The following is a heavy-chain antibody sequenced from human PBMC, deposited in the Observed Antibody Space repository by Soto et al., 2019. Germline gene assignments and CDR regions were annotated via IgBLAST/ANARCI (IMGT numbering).Heavy chain of an antibody. V-gene: IGHV5-51*01. CDR3: ARRIYDSDTGPNFQYYFDS. CDR2: IYPGDSDT. Sequence: PGESLKISCKGSGYTFTDYWIGWVRQLPGKGLEWMGIIYPGDSDTRYSPSFQGHVTITVDKSTSTAYLQWNTLKASDTAMYYCARRIYDSDTGPNFQYYFDSWGQGTPVTVSS. J-gene: IGHJ4*02. CDR1: GYTFTDYW. D-gene: IGHD3-22*01.